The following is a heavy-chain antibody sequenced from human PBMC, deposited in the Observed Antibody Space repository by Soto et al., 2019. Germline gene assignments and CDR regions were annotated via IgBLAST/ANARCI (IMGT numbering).Heavy chain of an antibody. Sequence: GGSLRLSCAASGFTFSNSWMHWVRQAPGKGLVWVSRIKSDGTYTNYADSVKGRFTISRDNAESTLYLQMNSLRVEDTAVYFCATGDKESGYYYWYFDLWGRGTQVTVSS. CDR1: GFTFSNSW. CDR2: IKSDGTYT. CDR3: ATGDKESGYYYWYFDL. D-gene: IGHD3-22*01. V-gene: IGHV3-74*01. J-gene: IGHJ2*01.